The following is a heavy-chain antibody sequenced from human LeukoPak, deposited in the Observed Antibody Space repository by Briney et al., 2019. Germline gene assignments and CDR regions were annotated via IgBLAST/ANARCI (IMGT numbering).Heavy chain of an antibody. D-gene: IGHD3-22*01. V-gene: IGHV3-23*01. CDR2: ITPNADRA. CDR3: AIMHGYYDGSGYWVQ. J-gene: IGHJ1*01. Sequence: GGSLRLSCAASGFTFGSYGMSWVRQAPGNGLEWVSFITPNADRASYADSVKGRFTISRDNPRNTLYMQMNSLRDEDTAVYYCAIMHGYYDGSGYWVQWGQGTLVTVSS. CDR1: GFTFGSYG.